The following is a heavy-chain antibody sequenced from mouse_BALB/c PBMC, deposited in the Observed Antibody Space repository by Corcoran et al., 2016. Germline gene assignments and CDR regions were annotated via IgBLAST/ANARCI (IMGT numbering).Heavy chain of an antibody. Sequence: QVQLQQSGPELVKPGASVKMSCKASGSTFTDYVISWVKQRTGQGLEWIGEIYPGSGSTYYNEKFKGKATLTADKSSNTAYMQLSSLTSEDSAVYFCALRYYFDYWGQGTTLTVSS. CDR2: IYPGSGST. CDR1: GSTFTDYV. V-gene: IGHV1-81*01. D-gene: IGHD1-1*01. CDR3: ALRYYFDY. J-gene: IGHJ2*01.